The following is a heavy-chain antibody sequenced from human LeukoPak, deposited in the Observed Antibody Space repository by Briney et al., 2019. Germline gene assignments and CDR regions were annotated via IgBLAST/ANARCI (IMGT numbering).Heavy chain of an antibody. D-gene: IGHD6-13*01. CDR2: ISYDGSNK. J-gene: IGHJ4*02. CDR1: GFTLSSYA. CDR3: ARDTSGGYSFDY. Sequence: GRSLRLSCAASGFTLSSYAMHWVRQAPGKGLEWVAVISYDGSNKYYADSVKGRFTISRGNSKNTLYLQMNSLRAEDTAVYYCARDTSGGYSFDYWGQGTLVTVSS. V-gene: IGHV3-30-3*01.